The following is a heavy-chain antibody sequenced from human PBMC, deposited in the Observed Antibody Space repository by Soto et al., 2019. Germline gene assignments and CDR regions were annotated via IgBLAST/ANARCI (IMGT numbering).Heavy chain of an antibody. Sequence: QVQLQQWGAGLLKPSETLSLTCAVYGGSFSGYYWSWIRQPPGKGLEWIGEINHSGSTNYNPSLKSRVTISVDTSKNQFSLKLSSVTAADTAVYYCARRWGYSSGWYWVNPTFDYWGQGTLVTVSS. CDR1: GGSFSGYY. J-gene: IGHJ4*02. CDR2: INHSGST. CDR3: ARRWGYSSGWYWVNPTFDY. D-gene: IGHD6-19*01. V-gene: IGHV4-34*01.